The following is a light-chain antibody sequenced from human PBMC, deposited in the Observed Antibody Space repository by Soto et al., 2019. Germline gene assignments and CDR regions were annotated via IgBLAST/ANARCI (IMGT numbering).Light chain of an antibody. J-gene: IGKJ5*01. V-gene: IGKV1-27*01. Sequence: DIQVTQHPSSLSASVGDRFTITCRASQVIKNYLAWYQQKPGETPNLLIYAASTLESGIPLRFSGSGSGTDFTFTISSLQPEDVATYYCQQYSHLITFGQGTRLEIK. CDR2: AAS. CDR3: QQYSHLIT. CDR1: QVIKNY.